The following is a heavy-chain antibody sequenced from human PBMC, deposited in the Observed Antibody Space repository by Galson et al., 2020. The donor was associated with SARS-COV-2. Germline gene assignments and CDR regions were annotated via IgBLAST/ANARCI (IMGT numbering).Heavy chain of an antibody. Sequence: GESLKISCAASGFTFSSYWMTWVRQAPGKGLEWVANIKEDGSEKNYVDSVKGRFIISRDNVKNSLYLQMNNLRVEDTGVYYCARGSIAVDSWGQGTLVTVSS. CDR1: GFTFSSYW. V-gene: IGHV3-7*01. CDR3: ARGSIAVDS. CDR2: IKEDGSEK. J-gene: IGHJ4*02. D-gene: IGHD6-6*01.